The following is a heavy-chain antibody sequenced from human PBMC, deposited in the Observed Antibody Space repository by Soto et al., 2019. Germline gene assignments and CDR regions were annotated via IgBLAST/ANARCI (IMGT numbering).Heavy chain of an antibody. V-gene: IGHV4-31*03. J-gene: IGHJ3*02. CDR2: IYYSGST. D-gene: IGHD3-22*01. CDR1: GGSSSSGRYY. CDR3: ARDSYYYDSSGYYKRDGGAFDI. Sequence: ALSLTCTDSGGSSSSGRYYWSWIRQHPGKVLEWIGYIYYSGSTYYNPSLKGRVTISVDTSKNQFSLKLSSVTAADTAVYYCARDSYYYDSSGYYKRDGGAFDIWGQGKMVTV.